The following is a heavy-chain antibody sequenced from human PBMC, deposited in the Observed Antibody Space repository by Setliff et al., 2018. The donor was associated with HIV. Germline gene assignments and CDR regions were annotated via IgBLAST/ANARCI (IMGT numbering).Heavy chain of an antibody. CDR2: IYYSGNA. Sequence: KPSETLSLTCTVSGVSMSDSNYYWAWIRQPPGKGLEWIGSIYYSGNAYYSPSLESRVSISVDTSKKQFSLKVISVTAADTAVYYCARHPARYLEWFLESWGQGRLVFVSS. V-gene: IGHV4-39*01. CDR3: ARHPARYLEWFLES. J-gene: IGHJ5*02. D-gene: IGHD3-3*01. CDR1: GVSMSDSNYY.